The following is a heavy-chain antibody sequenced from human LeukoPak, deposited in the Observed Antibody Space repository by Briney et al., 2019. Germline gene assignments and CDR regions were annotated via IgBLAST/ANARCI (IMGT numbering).Heavy chain of an antibody. J-gene: IGHJ4*02. CDR1: GGSFSGYY. V-gene: IGHV4-34*01. CDR2: INHSGST. Sequence: PSETLSLTCAVYGGSFSGYYWSWIRQPPGKGLEWIGEINHSGSTNYNPSLKSRVTISVDTSKNQFSLKLSSVTAADTAVYYCARGRRGGWYKNENYFDYWGQGTLVTASS. D-gene: IGHD6-19*01. CDR3: ARGRRGGWYKNENYFDY.